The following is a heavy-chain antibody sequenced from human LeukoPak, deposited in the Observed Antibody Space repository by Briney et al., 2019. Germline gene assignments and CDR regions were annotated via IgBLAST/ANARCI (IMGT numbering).Heavy chain of an antibody. V-gene: IGHV3-21*04. CDR2: ISSSSTYM. J-gene: IGHJ4*02. CDR1: GFTFSSYY. Sequence: GGSLRLSCAASGFTFSSYYMSWVRQAPGKGLEWVSSISSSSTYMFYADSVRGRFTISRDNAENSLYLQMNSLRAEDTAVYYCARVPYCSSTSCYAIFDYWGRGTPVTVPS. D-gene: IGHD2-2*01. CDR3: ARVPYCSSTSCYAIFDY.